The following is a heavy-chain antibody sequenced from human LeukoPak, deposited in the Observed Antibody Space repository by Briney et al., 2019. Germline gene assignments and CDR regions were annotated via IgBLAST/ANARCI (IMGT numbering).Heavy chain of an antibody. J-gene: IGHJ4*02. CDR2: INSDGSST. D-gene: IGHD5-18*01. CDR3: ARVWRGNTYGPGDY. Sequence: PGGSLRLSCAASGFTFSSYWMHWVRQAPGKGLVWVSRINSDGSSTSYADSVKGRFTISRDNSKNTLHLQMNSLRVEDTAVYYCARVWRGNTYGPGDYWGQGTLVTVSS. V-gene: IGHV3-74*01. CDR1: GFTFSSYW.